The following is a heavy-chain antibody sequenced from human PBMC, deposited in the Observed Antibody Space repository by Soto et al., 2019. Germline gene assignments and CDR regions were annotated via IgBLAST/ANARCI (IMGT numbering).Heavy chain of an antibody. CDR1: GYTFTSYG. CDR2: ISAYNGNT. V-gene: IGHV1-18*01. D-gene: IGHD3-22*01. CDR3: ARVRRVVVINGDNDAFDI. J-gene: IGHJ3*02. Sequence: ASVKVSFKASGYTFTSYGISWVRQAPGQGLEWMGWISAYNGNTNYAQKLQGRVTMTTDTSTSTAYMELRSLRSDDTAVYYCARVRRVVVINGDNDAFDIWGQRSMDTVSS.